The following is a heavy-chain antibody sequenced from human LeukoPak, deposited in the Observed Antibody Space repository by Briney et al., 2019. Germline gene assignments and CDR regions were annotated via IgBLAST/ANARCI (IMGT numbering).Heavy chain of an antibody. D-gene: IGHD3-22*01. CDR2: IYYGGST. J-gene: IGHJ4*02. V-gene: IGHV4-61*08. Sequence: SETLSLTCTVSGVSVSSRDYYWSWIRQPPGKGLEWIGYIYYGGSTDYNPSLKSRVTISKDTSKTQFSLSLSSVTAADTAVYYCARARLDSSGRFDYWGQGTLVTVSS. CDR3: ARARLDSSGRFDY. CDR1: GVSVSSRDYY.